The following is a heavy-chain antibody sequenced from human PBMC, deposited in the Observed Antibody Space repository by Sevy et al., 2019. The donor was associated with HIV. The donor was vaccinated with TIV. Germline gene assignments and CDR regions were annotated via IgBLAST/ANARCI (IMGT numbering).Heavy chain of an antibody. CDR1: GGTFSSYA. CDR2: IIPIFGTA. CDR3: AARYYDFWSGYSPYRTPPHFDY. D-gene: IGHD3-3*01. J-gene: IGHJ4*02. Sequence: ASVKVSCKASGGTFSSYAISWVRQAPGQGLEWMGGIIPIFGTANYAQKFQGRVTITADKSTSTAYMELSSLRSEGTAVYYCAARYYDFWSGYSPYRTPPHFDYWGQGTLVTVSS. V-gene: IGHV1-69*06.